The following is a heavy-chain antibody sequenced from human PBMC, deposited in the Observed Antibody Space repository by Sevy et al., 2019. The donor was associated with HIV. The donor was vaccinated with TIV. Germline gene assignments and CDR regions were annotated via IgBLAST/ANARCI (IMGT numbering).Heavy chain of an antibody. CDR2: IYYSGST. CDR3: ARTSTMVRGVKYYYYYYGMDV. J-gene: IGHJ6*02. Sequence: SETLSLTCTVSGGSISSSSYYWGWIRQPPGKGLEWIGSIYYSGSTYYNPSLKSRVTISVDTSKNQFSLKLSSVTAADTAVYYCARTSTMVRGVKYYYYYYGMDVWGQGITVTVSS. CDR1: GGSISSSSYY. V-gene: IGHV4-39*01. D-gene: IGHD3-10*01.